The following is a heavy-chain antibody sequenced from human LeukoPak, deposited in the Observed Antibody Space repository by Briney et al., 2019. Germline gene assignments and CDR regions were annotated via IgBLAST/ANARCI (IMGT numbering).Heavy chain of an antibody. CDR3: AREWFRGFDY. Sequence: SETLSLTCTVSGGSISSYYWSWIRQPPGKGLEWIGYIYYSGSTNYNPSLKSRVTISVDTSKIQFSLKLSSVTAADTAVYYCAREWFRGFDYWGQGTLVTVSS. CDR1: GGSISSYY. J-gene: IGHJ4*02. CDR2: IYYSGST. V-gene: IGHV4-59*01. D-gene: IGHD3-10*01.